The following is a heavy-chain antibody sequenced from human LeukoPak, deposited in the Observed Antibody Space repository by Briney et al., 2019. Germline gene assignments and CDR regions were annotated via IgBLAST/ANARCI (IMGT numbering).Heavy chain of an antibody. D-gene: IGHD1-1*01. CDR2: LRGDGST. CDR3: AKTSWVSNGDAVL. CDR1: GFTFSSYA. V-gene: IGHV3-23*01. Sequence: RGGSLRLSCAASGFTFSSYAMSWVRQAPARGLEWVSSLRGDGSTFYADSAKDRFTLSRDESRNTVYFQLNSLRVEDTAVYYCAKTSWVSNGDAVLWGQGTLVTVFS. J-gene: IGHJ4*02.